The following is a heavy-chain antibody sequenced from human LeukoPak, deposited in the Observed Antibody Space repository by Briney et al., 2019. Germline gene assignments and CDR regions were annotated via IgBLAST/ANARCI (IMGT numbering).Heavy chain of an antibody. CDR2: ISSSSSYI. CDR3: ARDRGTFVGAFDI. V-gene: IGHV3-21*01. CDR1: GFTFGSYS. D-gene: IGHD1-26*01. J-gene: IGHJ3*02. Sequence: GGSLRLSCAASGFTFGSYSMNWVRQAPGKGLEWVSSISSSSSYIYYADSVKGRFTISRDNSKNTLYLQMNSLRAEDTAVYYCARDRGTFVGAFDIWGQGTMVTVSS.